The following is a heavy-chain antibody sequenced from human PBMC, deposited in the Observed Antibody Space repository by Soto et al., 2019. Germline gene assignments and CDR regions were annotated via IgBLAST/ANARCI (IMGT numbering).Heavy chain of an antibody. J-gene: IGHJ6*03. CDR1: GGSISSSSYY. CDR2: IYYSGST. D-gene: IGHD3-3*01. Sequence: SETLSLTCTVSGGSISSSSYYWGWIRQPPGKGLEWIGSIYYSGSTYYNPSLKSRVTISVDTSKNQFSLKLSSVTAADTAVYYCARHGGVFGVVTKYYYYYMDVWGKGTTVTVSS. CDR3: ARHGGVFGVVTKYYYYYMDV. V-gene: IGHV4-39*01.